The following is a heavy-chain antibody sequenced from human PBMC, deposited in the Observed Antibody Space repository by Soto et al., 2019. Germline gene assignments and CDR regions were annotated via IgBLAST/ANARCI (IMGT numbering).Heavy chain of an antibody. CDR3: ASFSKVYYDYGMDV. CDR2: INAGNGNT. J-gene: IGHJ6*02. V-gene: IGHV1-3*05. Sequence: QVQLVQSGAEEKKPGASVKVSCKASGYTFTSYAMHWVRQAPGQRLEWMGCINAGNGNTEYSQKFQGRVTITRDTSASTAYMELSSLRSEDTAVDYCASFSKVYYDYGMDVWGQGTTVTVSS. CDR1: GYTFTSYA.